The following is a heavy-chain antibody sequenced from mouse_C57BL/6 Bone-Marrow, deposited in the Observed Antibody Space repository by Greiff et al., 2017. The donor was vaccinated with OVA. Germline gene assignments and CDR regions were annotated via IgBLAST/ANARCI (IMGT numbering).Heavy chain of an antibody. D-gene: IGHD2-2*01. J-gene: IGHJ3*01. CDR2: SDGGSYT. CDR1: GFTFSSYA. Sequence: EVMLVESGGGLVKPGGSLKLSCAASGFTFSSYAISDGGSYTYYPDNVKGRFTISRDNAKNNLYLQMSHLKSEDTAMYYCARGLIYYGYDAGFAYWGQGTLVTVSA. V-gene: IGHV5-4*03. CDR3: ARGLIYYGYDAGFAY.